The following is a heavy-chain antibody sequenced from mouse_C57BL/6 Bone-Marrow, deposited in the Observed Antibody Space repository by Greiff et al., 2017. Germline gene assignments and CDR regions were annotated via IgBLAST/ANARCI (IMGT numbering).Heavy chain of an antibody. Sequence: QVQLQQSGAELARPGASVKMSCKASGYTFTSYTMHWVKQRPGQGLEWIGYINPSSGYTKYNQKFKDKATLTADKSYSTAYMQLSSLTSEDSAVYYCARVYYGYDGFAYWGQGTLVTVSA. D-gene: IGHD2-2*01. CDR1: GYTFTSYT. CDR3: ARVYYGYDGFAY. CDR2: INPSSGYT. V-gene: IGHV1-4*01. J-gene: IGHJ3*01.